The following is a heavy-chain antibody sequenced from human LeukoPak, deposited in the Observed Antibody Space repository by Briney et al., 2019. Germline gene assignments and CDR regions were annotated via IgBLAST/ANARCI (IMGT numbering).Heavy chain of an antibody. CDR2: ISYDGSNK. D-gene: IGHD2-2*03. Sequence: GGSLRLSCAASGFTFSSYGMHWVRQAPGKGLEWVAVISYDGSNKYYADSVKGRFTISRDNSKNTLYLQMNSLRAEDTAVYYCAKDQGVMDIVVVPAAILDYWGQGTLVTVSS. CDR1: GFTFSSYG. CDR3: AKDQGVMDIVVVPAAILDY. J-gene: IGHJ4*02. V-gene: IGHV3-30*18.